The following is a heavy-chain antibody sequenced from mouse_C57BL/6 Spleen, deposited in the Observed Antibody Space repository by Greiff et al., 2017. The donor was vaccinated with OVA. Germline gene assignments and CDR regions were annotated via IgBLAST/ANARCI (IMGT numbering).Heavy chain of an antibody. CDR2: IDPETGGT. Sequence: VKLVESGAELVRPGASVTLSCKASGYTFTDYEMHWVKQTPVHGLEWIGAIDPETGGTAYNQKFKGKAILTADKSSSTAYMELRSLTSEDSDVYYCTRGVNFYYFDYWGQGTTLTVSS. J-gene: IGHJ2*01. V-gene: IGHV1-15*01. CDR3: TRGVNFYYFDY. CDR1: GYTFTDYE. D-gene: IGHD1-3*01.